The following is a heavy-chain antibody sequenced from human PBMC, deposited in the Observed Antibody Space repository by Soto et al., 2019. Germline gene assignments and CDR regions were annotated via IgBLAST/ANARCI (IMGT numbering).Heavy chain of an antibody. Sequence: QVQLVQSGAEVKKPGASVKVSCKASGYTFTSYDINWVRQATGQGLEWMGWMNPNSGNSGYAQKFQGRLTTTTNTSITTAHMELSSLRSEDTAVYYCARGDNFYYGMDVWGQGTKVTVSS. D-gene: IGHD3-9*01. CDR3: ARGDNFYYGMDV. J-gene: IGHJ6*02. V-gene: IGHV1-8*01. CDR2: MNPNSGNS. CDR1: GYTFTSYD.